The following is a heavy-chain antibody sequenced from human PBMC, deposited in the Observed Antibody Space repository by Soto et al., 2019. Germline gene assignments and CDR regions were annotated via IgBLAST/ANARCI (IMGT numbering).Heavy chain of an antibody. CDR3: ARDRQKALVVVAATGGFDY. Sequence: QVHLVESGGGVVQPGRSLRLSCAVSGFTFSSYSMHWVRQDPDMGLEWVAFISFAGNNKYYADSVKGRFTISRDNSNNMVYLEMNSLRPDDTAVCYCARDRQKALVVVAATGGFDYWGQGTPVTVSS. D-gene: IGHD2-15*01. CDR2: ISFAGNNK. CDR1: GFTFSSYS. J-gene: IGHJ4*02. V-gene: IGHV3-30*04.